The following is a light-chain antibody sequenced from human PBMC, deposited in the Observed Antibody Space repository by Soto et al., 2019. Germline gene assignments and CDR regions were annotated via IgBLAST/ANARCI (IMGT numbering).Light chain of an antibody. Sequence: EIVLTQSPATLSLSPGQRATLSCRASQSVSGDLAWFQQKPGQAPRLLIYGASTRATGIPARFSGSGSGTEFTLTISSLQSEDFAVYYCQQYNNWPPNFGQGTRLEIK. J-gene: IGKJ5*01. CDR2: GAS. V-gene: IGKV3-15*01. CDR1: QSVSGD. CDR3: QQYNNWPPN.